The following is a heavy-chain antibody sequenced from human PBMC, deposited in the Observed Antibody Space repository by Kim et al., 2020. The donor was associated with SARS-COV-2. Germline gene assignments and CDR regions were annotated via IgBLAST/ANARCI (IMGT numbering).Heavy chain of an antibody. D-gene: IGHD3-3*01. J-gene: IGHJ3*02. CDR2: ISGSGGST. Sequence: GGSLRLSCAASGFTFSSYAMTWVRQAPGKVLEWVSAISGSGGSTYYADSVKCRFTISRDNSKNTLYLQMNSLRAEDTAEYYCAPPTTIFGGNSDALDIWGQGRMVTVSS. CDR3: APPTTIFGGNSDALDI. V-gene: IGHV3-23*01. CDR1: GFTFSSYA.